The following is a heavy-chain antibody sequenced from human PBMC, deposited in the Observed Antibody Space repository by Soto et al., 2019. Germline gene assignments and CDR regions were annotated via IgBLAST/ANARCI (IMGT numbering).Heavy chain of an antibody. J-gene: IGHJ6*02. D-gene: IGHD6-6*01. CDR1: GFTFTDYG. V-gene: IGHV3-30*03. Sequence: GGSLRLSCADSGFTFTDYGMHWVRQAPGKGLEWVAVISYDGSNKNYADSVKGRFTISRDNSKNTLYLQMNSLRAEDTAVYYCVRDTSSGGADVWGQGTTVTVSS. CDR2: ISYDGSNK. CDR3: VRDTSSGGADV.